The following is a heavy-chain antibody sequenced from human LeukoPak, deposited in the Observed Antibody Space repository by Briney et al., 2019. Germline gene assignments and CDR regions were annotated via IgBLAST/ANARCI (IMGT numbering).Heavy chain of an antibody. CDR2: ISSSSSPI. J-gene: IGHJ4*02. D-gene: IGHD3-16*01. Sequence: GGSLRLSCAASGFTFSSYSMNWVRQAPGKGLEWVSYISSSSSPIYYADSVKGRFTISRDNAKNSLYLQMNSLRAEDTAVYYCARGTFRVDYWGQGTLVTVSS. CDR3: ARGTFRVDY. V-gene: IGHV3-48*01. CDR1: GFTFSSYS.